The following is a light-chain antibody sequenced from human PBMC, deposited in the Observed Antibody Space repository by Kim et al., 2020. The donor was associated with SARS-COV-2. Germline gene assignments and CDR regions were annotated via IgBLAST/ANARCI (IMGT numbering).Light chain of an antibody. CDR2: EVS. Sequence: QSALTQPPSASGSPGQSVTISCTGTSSDVGVYNYVSWYQQHPGKAPKLMIYEVSKRPSGVPDRFSGSKSGNTASLTVSGLQAEDEADYYCSSYAGSNNFVVFGGGTQLTVL. V-gene: IGLV2-8*01. CDR1: SSDVGVYNY. J-gene: IGLJ2*01. CDR3: SSYAGSNNFVV.